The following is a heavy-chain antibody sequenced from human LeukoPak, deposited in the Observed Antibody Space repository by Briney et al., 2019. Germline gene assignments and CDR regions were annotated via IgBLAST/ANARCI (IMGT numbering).Heavy chain of an antibody. D-gene: IGHD2-8*02. V-gene: IGHV3-30*18. J-gene: IGHJ4*02. CDR2: ISYDGSNK. CDR3: AKDAAGVTGY. Sequence: AGGSLRLSCVASGFTFSSYDMYWVRHAPGKGLEWVAVISYDGSNKYYADSVKGRFTISRDNSKNTLYLQMNSLRAEDTAVYYCAKDAAGVTGYWGQGTLVTVSS. CDR1: GFTFSSYD.